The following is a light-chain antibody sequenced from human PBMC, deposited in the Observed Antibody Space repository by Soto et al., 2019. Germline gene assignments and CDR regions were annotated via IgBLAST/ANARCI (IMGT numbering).Light chain of an antibody. CDR1: QSVSSY. Sequence: EIVLTQSPATLSLSPGERATLSCRASQSVSSYLAWYPQKPGQAPRLLIYDASNRATGIPARFSGSGSGTDFTLTISSLEPEDFAVYYCQQRSNWPMYTFGQGNKLEIK. CDR2: DAS. CDR3: QQRSNWPMYT. J-gene: IGKJ2*01. V-gene: IGKV3-11*01.